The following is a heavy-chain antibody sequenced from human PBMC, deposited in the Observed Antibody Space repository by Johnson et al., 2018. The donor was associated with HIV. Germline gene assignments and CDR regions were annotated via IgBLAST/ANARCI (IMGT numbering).Heavy chain of an antibody. V-gene: IGHV3-30*02. J-gene: IGHJ3*02. CDR1: RFTFNSYD. Sequence: QVQLVESGGGEVQPGGSLRLSCAASRFTFNSYDMNWVRQAPGKGLEWVAFIRYDGSSTYYGDSVKGRFTISRDNSKKTRYLQMKSLRTEDTAVYYCATEYFDIWGQGTMVTVSS. CDR2: IRYDGSST. D-gene: IGHD2/OR15-2a*01. CDR3: ATEYFDI.